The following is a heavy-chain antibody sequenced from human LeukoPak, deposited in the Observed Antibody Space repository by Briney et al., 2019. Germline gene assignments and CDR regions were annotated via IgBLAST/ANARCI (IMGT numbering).Heavy chain of an antibody. Sequence: ASVKVSCKASGYTFTSYYMHWVRQAPGQGLEWMGWINPNSGGTNYAQKFQGRVTMTRDTSISTAYMELSRLRSDDTAVYYCARAELPPHYYYMDVWGKGTTVTVSS. V-gene: IGHV1-2*02. D-gene: IGHD2-15*01. CDR3: ARAELPPHYYYMDV. CDR1: GYTFTSYY. J-gene: IGHJ6*03. CDR2: INPNSGGT.